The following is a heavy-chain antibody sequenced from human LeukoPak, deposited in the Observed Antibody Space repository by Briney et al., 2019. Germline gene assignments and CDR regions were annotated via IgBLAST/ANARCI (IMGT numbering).Heavy chain of an antibody. D-gene: IGHD5-24*01. J-gene: IGHJ4*02. Sequence: GGPLRLSGPPSGSMFSSNWMGGVRLAPGKGLEWVANIKEDGTETYYVDSVKGRFTISRDNAKNSLYLQMNSLRVEDTAVYYCAKEGRSLQTYWGQGTLVTVSS. CDR3: AKEGRSLQTY. CDR1: GSMFSSNW. CDR2: IKEDGTET. V-gene: IGHV3-7*03.